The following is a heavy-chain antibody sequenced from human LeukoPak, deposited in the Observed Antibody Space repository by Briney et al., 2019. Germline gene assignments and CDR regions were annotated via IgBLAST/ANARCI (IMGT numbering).Heavy chain of an antibody. J-gene: IGHJ4*02. CDR3: ARVEDYDILTGFDY. Sequence: GGSLRLSCAASGFTFSSYGMHWVRQAPAKGLEWVAFIRYDGTNKYYADSVKGRFTISRDNSKNTLYLQMNSLRAEDTAVYYCARVEDYDILTGFDYWGQGTLVTVSS. V-gene: IGHV3-30*02. D-gene: IGHD3-9*01. CDR1: GFTFSSYG. CDR2: IRYDGTNK.